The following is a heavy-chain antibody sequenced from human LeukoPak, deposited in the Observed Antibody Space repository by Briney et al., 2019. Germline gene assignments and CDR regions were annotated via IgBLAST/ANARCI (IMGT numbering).Heavy chain of an antibody. CDR3: AKDSLADIDY. D-gene: IGHD3-16*01. CDR1: GFIFSNYA. Sequence: GGSLRLSCAPSGFIFSNYAMSWVRQAPGKGLEWVAFIRHDGSIKNYADSVKGRSTISRDNSKNTLYLQMNSLRAEDTAVYYCAKDSLADIDYWGQGALVTVSS. V-gene: IGHV3-30*02. J-gene: IGHJ4*02. CDR2: IRHDGSIK.